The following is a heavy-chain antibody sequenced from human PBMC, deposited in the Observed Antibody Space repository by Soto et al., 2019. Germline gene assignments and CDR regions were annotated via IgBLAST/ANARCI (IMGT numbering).Heavy chain of an antibody. CDR1: GGTFSSYA. CDR2: IIPIFGTA. Sequence: QVQLVQSGAEVKKPGSSVKVSCKASGGTFSSYAISWVRQAPGQGLEWMGGIIPIFGTANYAQKFQGRVTITADESTSTAYMELRSLRSEDTAVYYCARRSQVAVAGTPGDYGMDVWGQGTTVTVSS. CDR3: ARRSQVAVAGTPGDYGMDV. D-gene: IGHD6-19*01. V-gene: IGHV1-69*01. J-gene: IGHJ6*02.